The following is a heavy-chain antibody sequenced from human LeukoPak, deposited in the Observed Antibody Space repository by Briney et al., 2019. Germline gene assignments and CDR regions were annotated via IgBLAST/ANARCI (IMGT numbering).Heavy chain of an antibody. D-gene: IGHD3-10*01. CDR2: INDTGGAT. Sequence: GGSLRLSCTASGFMFSSYAMTWVRQAPGEGLEWVSSINDTGGATYYADSVKGRFTISRDNSKNTLFLQMNSLRAEDTAVYYCAKDQYYYASGSYLDWGQGALVTVSS. CDR3: AKDQYYYASGSYLD. J-gene: IGHJ4*02. V-gene: IGHV3-23*01. CDR1: GFMFSSYA.